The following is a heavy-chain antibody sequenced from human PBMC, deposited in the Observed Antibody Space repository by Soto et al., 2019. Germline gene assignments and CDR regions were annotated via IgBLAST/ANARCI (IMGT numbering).Heavy chain of an antibody. J-gene: IGHJ4*02. CDR1: GYTFINYH. CDR2: INTYNGMT. D-gene: IGHD5-12*01. V-gene: IGHV1-18*01. Sequence: QVQLVQSGGEVKKPGASVTVSCKASGYTFINYHITWVRQAPGQGLEWMAWINTYNGMTDYAKRFQGRVTMTRDTYTSTAYMEPRNLGSDDTAVYFCAKSPRGEMATDWGQGTLFTVSS. CDR3: AKSPRGEMATD.